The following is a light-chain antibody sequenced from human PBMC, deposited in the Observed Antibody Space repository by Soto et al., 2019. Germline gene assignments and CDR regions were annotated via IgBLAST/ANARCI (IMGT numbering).Light chain of an antibody. Sequence: QSVLTQPASVSGSLGQSITLSCTGSGGDIGAYNYVSWYQQHPGKAPKLIVYGVTHRPSGVSSRFSASKSAYTASLTISALQAEDEADYCCSSFTTTYFYVFGPGTKLTVL. CDR3: SSFTTTYFYV. CDR2: GVT. J-gene: IGLJ1*01. V-gene: IGLV2-14*01. CDR1: GGDIGAYNY.